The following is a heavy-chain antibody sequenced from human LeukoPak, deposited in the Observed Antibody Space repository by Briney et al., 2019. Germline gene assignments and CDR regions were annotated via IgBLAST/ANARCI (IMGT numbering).Heavy chain of an antibody. V-gene: IGHV5-51*01. J-gene: IGHJ4*02. Sequence: GESLKIPCKGSGYSFTSYWIGWVRQMPGKGLEWMGIIYPGDSDTRYSPSFQGQVTISADKSISTAYLQWSSLKASDTAMYYCARSGDSSSWYGREGFDYWGQGTLVTVSS. CDR3: ARSGDSSSWYGREGFDY. CDR1: GYSFTSYW. CDR2: IYPGDSDT. D-gene: IGHD6-13*01.